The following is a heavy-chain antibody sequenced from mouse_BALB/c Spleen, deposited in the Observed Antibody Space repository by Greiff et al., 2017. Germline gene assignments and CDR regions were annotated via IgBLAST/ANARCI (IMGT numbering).Heavy chain of an antibody. CDR3: AREGHRFAY. Sequence: EVQLQQSGAELVRPGALVKLSCKASGFNIKDYYMHWVKQRPEQGLEWIGWIDPENGNTIYDPKFQGKASITADTSSNTAYLQLSSLTSEDTAVYYCAREGHRFAYWGQGTLVTVSA. V-gene: IGHV14-1*02. CDR1: GFNIKDYY. CDR2: IDPENGNT. J-gene: IGHJ3*01.